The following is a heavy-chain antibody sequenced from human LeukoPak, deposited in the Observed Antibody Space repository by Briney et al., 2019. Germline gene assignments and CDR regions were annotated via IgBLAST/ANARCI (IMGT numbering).Heavy chain of an antibody. D-gene: IGHD2-21*02. CDR2: ISGRGGNT. Sequence: GGSLRLSCAASGFTFSSYVMTWVRQAPGKGLEWVSAISGRGGNTYYADSVKGRFTISRDNPKNTLYLQMNSLRAEDTAIYYCAKAPPYCGGDCYSWYFDYWGQGTLVTVSS. CDR3: AKAPPYCGGDCYSWYFDY. V-gene: IGHV3-23*01. J-gene: IGHJ4*02. CDR1: GFTFSSYV.